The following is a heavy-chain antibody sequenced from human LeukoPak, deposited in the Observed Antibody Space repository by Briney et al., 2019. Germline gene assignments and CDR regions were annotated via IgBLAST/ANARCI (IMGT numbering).Heavy chain of an antibody. CDR1: GFTFSSYS. D-gene: IGHD3-10*01. CDR3: ARDDEDSGSYYY. J-gene: IGHJ4*02. Sequence: GGSLRLSCAASGFTFSSYSMNWVRQAPGKGLEWVSSISSSSSYIYYADSVKGRFTISRDNAKNSLYLQMNSLRAEDTAVYYCARDDEDSGSYYYWGQGTLVTVSS. V-gene: IGHV3-21*01. CDR2: ISSSSSYI.